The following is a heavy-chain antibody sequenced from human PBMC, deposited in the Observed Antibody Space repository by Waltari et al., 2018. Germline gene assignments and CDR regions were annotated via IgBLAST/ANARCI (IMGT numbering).Heavy chain of an antibody. V-gene: IGHV1-69*13. CDR3: AGPGSGKGEWYYYGMDV. CDR2: IIPIFGTA. CDR1: GGTFSSYA. D-gene: IGHD3-16*01. Sequence: QVQLVQSGAEVKKPGSSVKVSCKASGGTFSSYAISWVRQAPGQGLEWMGGIIPIFGTANYAQKFQCRVTITADESTSTAYMELSSLRSEDTAVYYCAGPGSGKGEWYYYGMDVWGQGTTVTVSS. J-gene: IGHJ6*02.